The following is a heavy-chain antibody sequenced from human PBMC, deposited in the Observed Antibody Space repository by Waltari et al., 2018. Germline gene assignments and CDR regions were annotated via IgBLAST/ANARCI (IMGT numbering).Heavy chain of an antibody. CDR2: ISAYNGNT. V-gene: IGHV1-18*01. CDR1: GGTFSSYA. D-gene: IGHD3-22*01. Sequence: QVQLVQSGAEVKKPGSSVKVSCKASGGTFSSYAISWVRQAPGQGLEWMGWISAYNGNTNYAQKLQGRVTMTTDTSTSTAYMELRSLRSDDTAVYYCARDQYYDSSGHRYYYYGMDVWGQGTTVTVSS. CDR3: ARDQYYDSSGHRYYYYGMDV. J-gene: IGHJ6*02.